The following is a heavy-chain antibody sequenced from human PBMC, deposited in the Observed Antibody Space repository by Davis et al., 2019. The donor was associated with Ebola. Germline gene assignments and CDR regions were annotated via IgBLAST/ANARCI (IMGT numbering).Heavy chain of an antibody. D-gene: IGHD3-3*01. CDR2: IKQDGSEK. CDR1: GFTFSSYW. Sequence: GESLKISCAASGFTFSSYWMSWVRQAPGKGLEWVANIKQDGSEKYYVDSVKGRFTISRDNAKNSLYLQMNSLRAEDTAVYYCARDHVLYDFWSGNYYYYYGMDVWGQGTTVTVSS. V-gene: IGHV3-7*03. J-gene: IGHJ6*02. CDR3: ARDHVLYDFWSGNYYYYYGMDV.